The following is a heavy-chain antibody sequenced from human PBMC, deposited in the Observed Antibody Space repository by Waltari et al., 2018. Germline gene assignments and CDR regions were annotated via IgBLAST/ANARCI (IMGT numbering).Heavy chain of an antibody. CDR1: GFTFSSYA. Sequence: EVQLLESGGGLVQPGGSLRLSCAASGFTFSSYAMSWVRQAPGKGVEWVSASMGSGGRTYYADSVKGRLTISRDNSKNTLYLQRNSLRAEDTAVYYCAKGIWSGYYNYWGQGTLVTVSS. V-gene: IGHV3-23*01. D-gene: IGHD3-3*01. CDR2: SMGSGGRT. J-gene: IGHJ4*02. CDR3: AKGIWSGYYNY.